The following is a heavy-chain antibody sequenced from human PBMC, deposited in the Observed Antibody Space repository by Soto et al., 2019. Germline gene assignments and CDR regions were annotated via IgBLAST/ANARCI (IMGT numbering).Heavy chain of an antibody. CDR3: ARISYDSSGYPYYYYYMDV. D-gene: IGHD3-22*01. Sequence: SGPTLVKPTQTLTLTCTFSGFSLSTSGMCVSWIRQPPGKALEWLARIDWDDDKYYSTSLKTRLTISKDTSKNQVVLTMTNMDPVDTATYYCARISYDSSGYPYYYYYMDVWGKGTTVTVSS. CDR2: IDWDDDK. J-gene: IGHJ6*03. CDR1: GFSLSTSGMC. V-gene: IGHV2-70*11.